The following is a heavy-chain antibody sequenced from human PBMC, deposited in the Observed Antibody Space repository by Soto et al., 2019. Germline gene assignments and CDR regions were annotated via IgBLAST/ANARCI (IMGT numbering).Heavy chain of an antibody. V-gene: IGHV3-30-3*01. D-gene: IGHD3-22*01. CDR1: GFTFSSYA. CDR3: ARDRPYDSSGYYYYNGGTFDY. CDR2: ISYDGSNK. Sequence: GGSLRLSCAASGFTFSSYAMHWVRQAPGKGLEWVAVISYDGSNKYYADSVKGRFTISRDNSKNTLYLQMNSLRAEDTAVYYCARDRPYDSSGYYYYNGGTFDYWGQGTLVTVSS. J-gene: IGHJ4*02.